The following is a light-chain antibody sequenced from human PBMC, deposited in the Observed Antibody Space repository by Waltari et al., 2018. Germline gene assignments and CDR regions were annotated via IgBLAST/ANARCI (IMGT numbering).Light chain of an antibody. CDR1: QRISSY. V-gene: IGKV1-39*01. J-gene: IGKJ1*01. CDR3: QQTYKTPRT. CDR2: GAT. Sequence: DIQMTQSPSSLPASVGDRVTISCRASQRISSYLNWYQQEPGKAPRLLIYGATSLQSGVPSRFSGSGSGTDFTLTISSLQPEDFATYSCQQTYKTPRTFGQGTKVDI.